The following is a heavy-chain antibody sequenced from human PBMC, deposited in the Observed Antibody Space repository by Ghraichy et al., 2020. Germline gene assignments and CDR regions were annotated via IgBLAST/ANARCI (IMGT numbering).Heavy chain of an antibody. CDR1: GLTFSSYE. Sequence: GESLNISCAASGLTFSSYEMNWVRQAPGKGLEWVSYISGSGYTIYSADSVKGRFTISRDNAKNSLYLQMNSLRAEDTAVYFCARGGHCDSTICYAWNAFDIWGQGTMVTVSS. CDR2: ISGSGYTI. CDR3: ARGGHCDSTICYAWNAFDI. J-gene: IGHJ3*02. D-gene: IGHD2-2*01. V-gene: IGHV3-48*03.